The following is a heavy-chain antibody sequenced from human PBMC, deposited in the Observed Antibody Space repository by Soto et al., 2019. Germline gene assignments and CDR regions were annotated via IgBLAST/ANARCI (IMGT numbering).Heavy chain of an antibody. CDR2: INPNSGGT. J-gene: IGHJ2*01. D-gene: IGHD6-13*01. V-gene: IGHV1-2*04. Sequence: ASVKVSCKASGYTFTGYYMHWVRQAPGQGLEWMGWINPNSGGTNYAQKFQGWVTMTRDTSISTAYMELSRLRSDDTAVYYCARGGRWVAAADTSDWYFDLWGRGTLVTVSS. CDR3: ARGGRWVAAADTSDWYFDL. CDR1: GYTFTGYY.